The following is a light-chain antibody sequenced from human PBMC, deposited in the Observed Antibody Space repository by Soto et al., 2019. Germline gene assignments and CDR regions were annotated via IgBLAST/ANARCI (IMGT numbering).Light chain of an antibody. CDR3: QQGYSSRWT. J-gene: IGKJ1*01. CDR2: ATS. Sequence: DIQMTQSPSSLSASVGDRVTITCRASQNIRSYLNWYQQKPGKAPQLLIYATSSLQTGVPSRFSDSGSGTDFSLVISDLQPEDSATYYCQQGYSSRWTSGRWTKVEI. V-gene: IGKV1-39*01. CDR1: QNIRSY.